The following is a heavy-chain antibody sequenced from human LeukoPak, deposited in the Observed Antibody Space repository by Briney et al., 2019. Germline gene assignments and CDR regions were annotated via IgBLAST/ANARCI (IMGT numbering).Heavy chain of an antibody. CDR1: GLTFSSYA. V-gene: IGHV3-23*01. CDR2: ISGSTGST. CDR3: AKTKVPSYYGSGSYVDY. J-gene: IGHJ4*02. D-gene: IGHD3-10*01. Sequence: HPGGSLRLSCAASGLTFSSYAMTWVRKAPGKGLEWVSAISGSTGSTYYADSVKGRFTISRDNSKNTLYLQMNSLRAEDTGIYYCAKTKVPSYYGSGSYVDYWGQGTLVTVSS.